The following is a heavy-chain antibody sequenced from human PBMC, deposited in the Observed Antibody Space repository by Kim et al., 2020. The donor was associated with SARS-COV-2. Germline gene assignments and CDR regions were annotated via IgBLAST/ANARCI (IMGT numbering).Heavy chain of an antibody. CDR1: GDSVSSNSAA. CDR2: TYYRSKWYN. J-gene: IGHJ6*02. D-gene: IGHD3-10*01. Sequence: SQTLSLTCAISGDSVSSNSAAWNWIRQSPSRGLEWLGRTYYRSKWYNDYAVSVKSRITINPDTSKNQFSLQLNSVTPEDTAVYYCARLGITMVRGVIEDYYGMDVWGQGTTVTVSS. CDR3: ARLGITMVRGVIEDYYGMDV. V-gene: IGHV6-1*01.